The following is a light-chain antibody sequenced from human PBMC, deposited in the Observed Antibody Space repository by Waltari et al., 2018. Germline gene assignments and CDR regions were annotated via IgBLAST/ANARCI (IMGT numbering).Light chain of an antibody. Sequence: QVVLTQSPSASASLGASVKLNCTLRGGHSGYAIAWHQQQPEKAPRYLMKLNSGGSHTKGDGIPDRFSGSSSGAERYLTISSLQSEDEADYYCQTWGTGIRVFGGGTRLTVL. CDR3: QTWGTGIRV. CDR2: LNSGGSH. J-gene: IGLJ3*02. V-gene: IGLV4-69*01. CDR1: GGHSGYA.